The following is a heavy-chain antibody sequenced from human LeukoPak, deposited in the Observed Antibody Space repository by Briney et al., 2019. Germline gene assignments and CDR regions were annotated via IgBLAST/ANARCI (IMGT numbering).Heavy chain of an antibody. CDR1: GGSISSSSYY. V-gene: IGHV4-39*07. Sequence: SETLSLTCTVSGGSISSSSYYWGWIRQPPGKGLEWIGSIYYSGSTYYNPSLKSRVTISVDTSKNQFSLKLSSVTAADTAVYYCARVDAGRNAFDIWGQGTMVTVSS. CDR2: IYYSGST. J-gene: IGHJ3*02. D-gene: IGHD3/OR15-3a*01. CDR3: ARVDAGRNAFDI.